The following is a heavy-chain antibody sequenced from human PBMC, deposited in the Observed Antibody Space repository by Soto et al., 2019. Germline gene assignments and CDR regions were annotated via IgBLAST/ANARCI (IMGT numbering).Heavy chain of an antibody. D-gene: IGHD3-3*01. CDR1: GGSFSCYY. V-gene: IGHV4-34*01. CDR3: ARXGRVTIFGVVIPDAFDI. Sequence: PSETLSLTCAVYGGSFSCYYWSWIRQPPGKGLEWIGEINHSGSTNYNPSLKSRVTISVDTSKNQFSLKLSSVTAADTAVYYCARXGRVTIFGVVIPDAFDIWGQGTMVTVSS. J-gene: IGHJ3*02. CDR2: INHSGST.